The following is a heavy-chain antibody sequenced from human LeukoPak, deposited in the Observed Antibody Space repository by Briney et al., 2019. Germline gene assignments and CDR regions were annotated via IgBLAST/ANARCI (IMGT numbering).Heavy chain of an antibody. CDR3: ARARGGRGVITTPYSHWFDP. J-gene: IGHJ5*02. V-gene: IGHV1-8*01. CDR2: MNPNSGNT. Sequence: ASVKVSCKASGYTFTSYGINWVRQATGQGLEWMGWMNPNSGNTGYAQKFQGRVTTTRNTSISTAYMELSSLRSEDTAVYYCARARGGRGVITTPYSHWFDPWGQGTLVTVSS. D-gene: IGHD3-10*01. CDR1: GYTFTSYG.